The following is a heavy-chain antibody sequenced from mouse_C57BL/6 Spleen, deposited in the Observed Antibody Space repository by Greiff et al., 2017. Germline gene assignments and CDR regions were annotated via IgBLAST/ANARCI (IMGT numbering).Heavy chain of an antibody. CDR3: ARYYYKRYFDV. J-gene: IGHJ1*03. Sequence: VQLQQPGAELVKPGASVKLSCKASGYTFTSYWMQWVKQRPGQGLERIGEIDPSDSYTIYNLKFKGKATLTVDTSSSTGYMQLSSLTSEDSAVYYCARYYYKRYFDVRGTGTTVTGAS. V-gene: IGHV1-50*01. CDR1: GYTFTSYW. CDR2: IDPSDSYT. D-gene: IGHD1-1*01.